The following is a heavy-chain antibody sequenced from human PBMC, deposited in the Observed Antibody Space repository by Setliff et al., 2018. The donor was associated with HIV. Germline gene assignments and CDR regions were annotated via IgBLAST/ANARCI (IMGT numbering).Heavy chain of an antibody. CDR2: IYYSGST. V-gene: IGHV4-39*07. CDR3: ARELGHYYYYMDV. J-gene: IGHJ6*03. Sequence: ETLSLTCTVSGGSISSHYWGWIRQPPGKGLEWIGSIYYSGSTYYNPSLKSRVTISVDTSKNQFSLKLSSVTAADTAVYYCARELGHYYYYMDVWGKGTTVTVSS. CDR1: GGSISSHY. D-gene: IGHD7-27*01.